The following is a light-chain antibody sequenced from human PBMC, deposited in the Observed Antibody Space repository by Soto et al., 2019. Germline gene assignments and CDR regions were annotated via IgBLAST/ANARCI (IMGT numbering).Light chain of an antibody. Sequence: NFMLTQPHSVSDSPGKTVTISCTRSSGSIASNYVQWYQQRPGSAPTTVIYEDNQRPSGVPDRFSGSIDSSSNSASLTISGLKTEDEADYYCQSYDSSNKDVVFGGGTKLTVL. CDR3: QSYDSSNKDVV. CDR2: EDN. J-gene: IGLJ2*01. CDR1: SGSIASNY. V-gene: IGLV6-57*04.